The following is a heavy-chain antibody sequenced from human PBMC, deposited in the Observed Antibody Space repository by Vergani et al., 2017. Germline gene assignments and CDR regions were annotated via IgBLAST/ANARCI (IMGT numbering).Heavy chain of an antibody. V-gene: IGHV3-23*04. Sequence: VRLVESGGSVVQPGGSLRLSCVASGFAFSRYAMSWVRQAPGRGLEWVSGLTASGSGISYADSVRGRFTISRDNSKNMLFLQMDSLRAEDKALYYCAKSGCLQHFGAHYFDAWGQGILVTVSS. J-gene: IGHJ4*02. CDR1: GFAFSRYA. D-gene: IGHD5-24*01. CDR3: AKSGCLQHFGAHYFDA. CDR2: LTASGSGI.